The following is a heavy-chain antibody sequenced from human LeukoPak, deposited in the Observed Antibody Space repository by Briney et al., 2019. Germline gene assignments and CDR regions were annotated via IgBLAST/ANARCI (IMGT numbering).Heavy chain of an antibody. CDR1: GGSFSGYY. CDR3: AREMIYCDSSGYYLGAFDI. V-gene: IGHV4-34*01. D-gene: IGHD3-22*01. Sequence: PSETLSLTCAVYGGSFSGYYWSWIRQPPGKGLEWIGEINHSGSTNYNPSLKSRVTISVDTSKNQFSLKLSSVTAADTAVYYCAREMIYCDSSGYYLGAFDIWGQGTMVTVSS. J-gene: IGHJ3*02. CDR2: INHSGST.